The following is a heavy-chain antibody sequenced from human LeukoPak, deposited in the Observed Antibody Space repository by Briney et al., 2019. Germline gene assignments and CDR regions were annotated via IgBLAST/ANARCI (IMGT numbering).Heavy chain of an antibody. J-gene: IGHJ4*02. CDR2: INPSGGST. CDR1: GYTFTSYY. Sequence: ASVKVSCKASGYTFTSYYMHWVRQAPGQGLEWMGIINPSGGSTSYAQKFQGRVTMTRDTSTSTVHMELSSLRSEDTAVYYCARDGYYDSSGYYGRGFDYWGQGTLVTVSS. CDR3: ARDGYYDSSGYYGRGFDY. V-gene: IGHV1-46*01. D-gene: IGHD3-22*01.